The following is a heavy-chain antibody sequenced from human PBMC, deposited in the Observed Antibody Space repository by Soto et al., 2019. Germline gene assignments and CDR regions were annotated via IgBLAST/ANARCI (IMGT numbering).Heavy chain of an antibody. CDR2: IWYDGSNK. CDR3: ARFFLVRGVNDFPLDY. V-gene: IGHV3-33*01. D-gene: IGHD3-10*01. CDR1: GFTFSSYG. Sequence: GGSLSLSCAASGFTFSSYGMHWVRQAPGKGLEWVAVIWYDGSNKYYADSVKGRFTISRDNSKNTLYLQMNSLRAEDTAVYYCARFFLVRGVNDFPLDYWGQGTLVTVSS. J-gene: IGHJ4*02.